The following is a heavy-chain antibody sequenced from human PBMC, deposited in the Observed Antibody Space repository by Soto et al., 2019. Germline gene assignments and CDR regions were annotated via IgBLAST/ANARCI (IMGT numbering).Heavy chain of an antibody. J-gene: IGHJ3*02. CDR1: GFTFSSYA. CDR3: AKVRVYCSGGSCPGTDDAFDI. CDR2: ISGSGGST. V-gene: IGHV3-23*01. Sequence: EVQLLESGGGLVQPGGSLRLSCAASGFTFSSYAMSWVRQAPGKGLEWVSAISGSGGSTYYADSVKGRFTISRDNSKNTLYLQMNSLRAEDTAVYYCAKVRVYCSGGSCPGTDDAFDIWGQGTMVTVSS. D-gene: IGHD2-15*01.